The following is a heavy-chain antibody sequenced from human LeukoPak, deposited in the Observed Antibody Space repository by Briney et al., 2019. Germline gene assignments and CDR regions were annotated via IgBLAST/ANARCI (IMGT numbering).Heavy chain of an antibody. CDR3: ALVSNYYFAY. CDR2: IKQGGSDK. J-gene: IGHJ4*02. Sequence: PGGSLRLSCVVSGFTFSGYWMSWVRQAPGQGLEWVANIKQGGSDKYYVDSVKGRFTISRDNAKNSVFLQVSSLRPEDTAVYYCALVSNYYFAYWGQGTLVTVSS. V-gene: IGHV3-7*01. CDR1: GFTFSGYW. D-gene: IGHD3-3*02.